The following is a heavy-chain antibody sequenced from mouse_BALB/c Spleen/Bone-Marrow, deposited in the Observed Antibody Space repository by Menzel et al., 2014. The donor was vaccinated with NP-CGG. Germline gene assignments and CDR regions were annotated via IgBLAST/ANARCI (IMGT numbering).Heavy chain of an antibody. V-gene: IGHV4-1*02. CDR1: GFDFRRYG. CDR3: ARLGDRGWSAY. J-gene: IGHJ3*01. Sequence: EVKLQESGGGLVQPGGSLKLSCVASGFDFRRYGMSWVRQAPGKGLEWIGEINPHSSTINYTPSLKDKFIISRDNAKNTLYLQMSKVRSEDTALYYCARLGDRGWSAYWGQGTLVTVSA. CDR2: INPHSSTI. D-gene: IGHD3-3*01.